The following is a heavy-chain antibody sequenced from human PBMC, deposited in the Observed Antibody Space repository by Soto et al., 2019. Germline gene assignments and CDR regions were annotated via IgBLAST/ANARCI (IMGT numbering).Heavy chain of an antibody. J-gene: IGHJ4*02. Sequence: QVQLVQSGAEVRQPASSVKVSCTTSGGTFSSYAISWVRQAPGQGLEWMGGIVPIVDTSTYAQKFQGRVTITADESTSTVYMELSSLRSDDTAVYYCVRVVAIPGYPDNWGQGTLFTVSS. V-gene: IGHV1-69*12. CDR2: IVPIVDTS. D-gene: IGHD5-12*01. CDR1: GGTFSSYA. CDR3: VRVVAIPGYPDN.